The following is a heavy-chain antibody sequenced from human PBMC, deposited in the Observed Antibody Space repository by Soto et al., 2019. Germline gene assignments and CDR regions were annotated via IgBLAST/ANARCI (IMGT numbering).Heavy chain of an antibody. Sequence: QVQLVQSGAEVKKPGASVKVSCKASGYTFTSYAMHWVRQAPGQRLGWMGWINAGNGNTKYSQKFQGRVTITRDTSASTAYMEMSSLRSEDTAVYYCARDGGYCSGGSCHRYYFDYWGQGTLVTVSS. J-gene: IGHJ4*02. CDR3: ARDGGYCSGGSCHRYYFDY. CDR2: INAGNGNT. D-gene: IGHD2-15*01. CDR1: GYTFTSYA. V-gene: IGHV1-3*01.